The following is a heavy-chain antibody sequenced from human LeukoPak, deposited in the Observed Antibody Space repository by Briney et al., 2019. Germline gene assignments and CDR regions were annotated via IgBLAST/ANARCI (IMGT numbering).Heavy chain of an antibody. J-gene: IGHJ4*02. V-gene: IGHV3-23*01. CDR1: GXTFSSYA. Sequence: GRSLRLSCAASGXTFSSYAMSWVRQAPGKGREWVSAISGSGGSTYYADSVKGRFTISRDNSKNTLYLQMNSLRAEDTAVYYCAKGTAMVNLRPFDYWGQGTLVTVSS. D-gene: IGHD5-18*01. CDR2: ISGSGGST. CDR3: AKGTAMVNLRPFDY.